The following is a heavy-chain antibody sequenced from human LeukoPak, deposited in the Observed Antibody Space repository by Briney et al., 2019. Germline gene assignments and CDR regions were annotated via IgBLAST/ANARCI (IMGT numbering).Heavy chain of an antibody. D-gene: IGHD5-18*01. CDR3: ARLNTAMVLYYFDY. CDR1: GYTFTSYG. J-gene: IGHJ4*02. CDR2: IIAYNGNT. Sequence: GASVKVSCKASGYTFTSYGISWVRQAPGQGLEWMGWIIAYNGNTNYAQKLQGRVTMTTDTSTSTAYMELRSLRSDDTAVYYCARLNTAMVLYYFDYWGQGTLVTVSS. V-gene: IGHV1-18*01.